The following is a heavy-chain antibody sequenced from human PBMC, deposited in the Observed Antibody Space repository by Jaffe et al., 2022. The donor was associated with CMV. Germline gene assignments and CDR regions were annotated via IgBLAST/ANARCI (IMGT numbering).Heavy chain of an antibody. V-gene: IGHV3-9*01. D-gene: IGHD3-22*01. CDR1: GFTFDDYA. Sequence: EVQLVESGGGLVQPGRSLRLSCAASGFTFDDYAMHWVRQAPGKGLEWVSGISWNSGSIGYADSVKGRFTISRDNAKNSLYLQMNSLRAEDTALYYCAKDLYYYDSSGYYHDAFDIWGQGTMVTVSS. CDR2: ISWNSGSI. J-gene: IGHJ3*02. CDR3: AKDLYYYDSSGYYHDAFDI.